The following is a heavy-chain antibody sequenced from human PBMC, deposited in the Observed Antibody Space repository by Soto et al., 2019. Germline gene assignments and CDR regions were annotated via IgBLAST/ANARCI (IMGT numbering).Heavy chain of an antibody. J-gene: IGHJ3*02. Sequence: SEEVSFKAPGATLPSYAIILVRQAPGQGLEWMGGIIPIVGTSNYAQNCQGRVTITADKSTSTAYMELSSLRSEDTSVYYCASLDAFGSWRQRHMVIVS. CDR2: IIPIVGTS. CDR1: GATLPSYA. V-gene: IGHV1-69*06. CDR3: ASLDAFGS.